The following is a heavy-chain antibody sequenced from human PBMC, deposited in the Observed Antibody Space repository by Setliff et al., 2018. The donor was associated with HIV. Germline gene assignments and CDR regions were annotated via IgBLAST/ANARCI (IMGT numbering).Heavy chain of an antibody. D-gene: IGHD3-10*01. J-gene: IGHJ4*02. V-gene: IGHV1-69*13. Sequence: ASVKVSCKTSRGTFFTYAFTWVRQAPGQGLEWVGGIVPVFRTVNYAQKLQGRVTITADESTSASYMELTSLTSDDTAVYYCARRAGSDYFTRFDYWGQGTLVTVSS. CDR1: RGTFFTYA. CDR3: ARRAGSDYFTRFDY. CDR2: IVPVFRTV.